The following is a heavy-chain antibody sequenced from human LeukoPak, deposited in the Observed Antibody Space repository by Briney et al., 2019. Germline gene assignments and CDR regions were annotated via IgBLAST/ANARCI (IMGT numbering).Heavy chain of an antibody. CDR3: ASPMVRGVIGPYFDY. Sequence: KTSETLSLTCTVSGGSISSSSYYWGWIRQPPGKGLEWIGSIYYSGSTYYNPSLKSRVTISVDTSKNQFSLKLSSVSAADTAVCDCASPMVRGVIGPYFDYWGQGTLVTVSS. CDR1: GGSISSSSYY. CDR2: IYYSGST. D-gene: IGHD3-10*01. J-gene: IGHJ4*02. V-gene: IGHV4-39*01.